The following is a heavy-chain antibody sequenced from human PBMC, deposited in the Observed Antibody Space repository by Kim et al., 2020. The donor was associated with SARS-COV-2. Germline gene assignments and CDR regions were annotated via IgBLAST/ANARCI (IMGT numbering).Heavy chain of an antibody. Sequence: GGSLRLSCAASGLSFGSSVMNWVRQAPGKGLEWVAVISFDGRNKEFADSVKGRFTISRDNAKSTLYLQMNSLRVEDTAVYYCARGDYNESVSLYEYY. V-gene: IGHV3-30-3*01. D-gene: IGHD3-10*01. CDR3: ARGDYNESVSLYEYY. CDR2: ISFDGRNK. J-gene: IGHJ6*03. CDR1: GLSFGSSV.